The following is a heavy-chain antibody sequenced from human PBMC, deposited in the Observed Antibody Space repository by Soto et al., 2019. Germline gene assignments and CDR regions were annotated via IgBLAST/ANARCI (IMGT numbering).Heavy chain of an antibody. CDR3: ARGGGFFDY. D-gene: IGHD3-10*01. J-gene: IGHJ4*02. Sequence: GGSLRLSCAASGLTFSSYIINWVRQAPGKGLEWVSYISISSSTKYYADSVKGRFTISRDNAKNSLYLQMNSLRDEDTAAYYCARGGGFFDYWGQGTLVTVSS. V-gene: IGHV3-48*02. CDR2: ISISSSTK. CDR1: GLTFSSYI.